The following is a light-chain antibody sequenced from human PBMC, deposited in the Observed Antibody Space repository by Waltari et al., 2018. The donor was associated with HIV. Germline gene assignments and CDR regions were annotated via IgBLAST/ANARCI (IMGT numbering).Light chain of an antibody. J-gene: IGLJ2*01. Sequence: QSALTQPASVSGSPGQSIPISCPGTSSDVGGYNYVSWYQQHPGKAPKLMIYEVSNRPSGVSNRFSGSKSGNTASLTISGLQAEDEADYYCSSYTSSSTLVVFGGGTKLTVL. CDR1: SSDVGGYNY. CDR2: EVS. V-gene: IGLV2-14*01. CDR3: SSYTSSSTLVV.